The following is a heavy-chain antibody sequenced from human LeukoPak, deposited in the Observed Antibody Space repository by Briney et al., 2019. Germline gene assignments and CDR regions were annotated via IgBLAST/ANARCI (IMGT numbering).Heavy chain of an antibody. V-gene: IGHV3-74*01. CDR1: GFTLSSYW. J-gene: IGHJ4*02. Sequence: GGSLRLSCAPSGFTLSSYWMHWVRQAPGKGLVWVSRIFIDGSRTNYADSVNGRLTISRDSAKNTLYLQLNSLTVEDTAVYYCARGHSSGYYTDYWGQGTLVTVST. CDR2: IFIDGSRT. D-gene: IGHD6-19*01. CDR3: ARGHSSGYYTDY.